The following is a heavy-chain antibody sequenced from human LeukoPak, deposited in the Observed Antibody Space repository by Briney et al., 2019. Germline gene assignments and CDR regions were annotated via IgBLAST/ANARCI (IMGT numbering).Heavy chain of an antibody. CDR3: ARVGDYYDSSGYYGDAFDI. V-gene: IGHV1-46*01. Sequence: ASVKVSCKASGYTFTSYYMHWVRQAPGQGLEWMGIINPSGGSTSYAQKFQGRVTMTRDTSTSTVYMELSSLRSEDTAVYYCARVGDYYDSSGYYGDAFDIWGQGTMVTVSS. D-gene: IGHD3-22*01. J-gene: IGHJ3*02. CDR2: INPSGGST. CDR1: GYTFTSYY.